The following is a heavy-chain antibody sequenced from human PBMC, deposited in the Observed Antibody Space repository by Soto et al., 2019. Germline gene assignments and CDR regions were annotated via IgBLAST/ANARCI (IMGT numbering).Heavy chain of an antibody. CDR2: INAGNGNT. CDR3: AREGIAARPLDY. J-gene: IGHJ4*02. V-gene: IGHV1-3*01. CDR1: GYTFTSYA. D-gene: IGHD6-6*01. Sequence: VKVSCKASGYTFTSYAMHWVRQAPGQRLEWMGWINAGNGNTKYSQKFQGRVTITRDTSASTAYMELSSLRSEDTAVYYCAREGIAARPLDYWGQGTLVTVSS.